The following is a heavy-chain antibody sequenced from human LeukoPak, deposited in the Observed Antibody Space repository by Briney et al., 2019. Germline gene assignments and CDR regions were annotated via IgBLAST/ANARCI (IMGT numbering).Heavy chain of an antibody. CDR3: AKAHHFIVATREIDY. Sequence: GGSLRLSCAASGFTFSSYCMHWVRQAPGKGLEWVAFIRYDGSNKYYADSVKGRFTISRDNSKNTLYLQMNSLRAEDTAVYYRAKAHHFIVATREIDYWGQGTLVTVSS. D-gene: IGHD5-12*01. CDR2: IRYDGSNK. J-gene: IGHJ4*02. CDR1: GFTFSSYC. V-gene: IGHV3-30*02.